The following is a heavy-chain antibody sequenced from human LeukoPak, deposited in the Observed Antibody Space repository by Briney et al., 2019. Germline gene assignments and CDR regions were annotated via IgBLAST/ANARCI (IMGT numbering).Heavy chain of an antibody. CDR2: ISYDGSNK. Sequence: GGSLRLSCAASGFTFSSYAMHWVRQAPGKGLEWVAVISYDGSNKYYADSVKGRFTISRDNSKNTLYLQMNSLRAEDTAVYYCASRGGLRGYRGYELDYWGQGTLVTVSS. J-gene: IGHJ4*02. CDR3: ASRGGLRGYRGYELDY. D-gene: IGHD5-12*01. CDR1: GFTFSSYA. V-gene: IGHV3-30-3*01.